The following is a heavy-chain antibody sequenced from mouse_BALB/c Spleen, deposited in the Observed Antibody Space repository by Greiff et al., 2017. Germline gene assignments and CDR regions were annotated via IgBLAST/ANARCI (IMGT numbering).Heavy chain of an antibody. CDR3: ARDCTYFDY. V-gene: IGHV5-9-3*01. J-gene: IGHJ2*01. Sequence: EVQVVESGGGLVKPGGSLKLSCAASGFTFSSYAMSWVRQTPEKRLEWVATISSGGSYTYYPDSVKGRFTISRDNAKNTLYLQMSSLRSEDTAMYYCARDCTYFDYWGQGTTLTVSS. CDR2: ISSGGSYT. CDR1: GFTFSSYA.